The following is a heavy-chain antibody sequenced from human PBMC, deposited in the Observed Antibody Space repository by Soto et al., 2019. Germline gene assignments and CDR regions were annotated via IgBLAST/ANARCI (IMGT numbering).Heavy chain of an antibody. Sequence: SETLSLTCTVSGGSISSYYWSWIRQPPGKGLEWIGYIYYSGSTNYNPSLKSRVTISVDTSKNQFSLKLSSVTAADTAVYYCAGLRGTTSTSETYYFDYWGQGTLVTVSS. V-gene: IGHV4-59*12. J-gene: IGHJ4*02. D-gene: IGHD1-1*01. CDR1: GGSISSYY. CDR2: IYYSGST. CDR3: AGLRGTTSTSETYYFDY.